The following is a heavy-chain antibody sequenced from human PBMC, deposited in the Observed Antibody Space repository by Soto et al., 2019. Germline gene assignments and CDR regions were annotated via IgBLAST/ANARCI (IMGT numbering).Heavy chain of an antibody. Sequence: ASVKVSCKASGYTFTSYDINWVRQATGQGLEWMGWMNPNSGNTGYAQKFQGRVTMTRNTSISTAYMELSSLRSEDTAVYYCARRISITMMGTSPPAFDIWGQGTMVTVS. CDR3: ARRISITMMGTSPPAFDI. V-gene: IGHV1-8*01. J-gene: IGHJ3*02. D-gene: IGHD3-22*01. CDR2: MNPNSGNT. CDR1: GYTFTSYD.